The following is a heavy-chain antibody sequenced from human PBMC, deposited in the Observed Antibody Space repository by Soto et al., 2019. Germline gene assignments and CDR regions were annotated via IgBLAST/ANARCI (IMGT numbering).Heavy chain of an antibody. Sequence: ASVKVSCKASGGTFSSYAISWVRQAPGQGLEWMGGIIPIFGTAHYAQTFQGRVTITADESTSTAYMELSSLRSEDTAVYYCARDSSSSSYNWFDPWGQGTLVTVSS. V-gene: IGHV1-69*13. D-gene: IGHD2-2*01. J-gene: IGHJ5*02. CDR3: ARDSSSSSYNWFDP. CDR1: GGTFSSYA. CDR2: IIPIFGTA.